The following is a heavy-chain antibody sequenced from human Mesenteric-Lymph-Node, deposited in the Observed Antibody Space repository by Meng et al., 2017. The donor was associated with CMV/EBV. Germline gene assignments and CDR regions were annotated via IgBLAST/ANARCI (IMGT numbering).Heavy chain of an antibody. CDR2: ITSGTTYI. D-gene: IGHD3-3*01. CDR1: GFTFSSYA. Sequence: GESLKISCAASGFTFSSYAMHWVRQAPGKGLEWVSSITSGTTYIYYADSVKGRFTISRDNARNSLFLQMNSLRAEDTAVYYCARANTPYYDFWSGYHSPDYWGQGALVTVSS. J-gene: IGHJ4*02. V-gene: IGHV3-21*01. CDR3: ARANTPYYDFWSGYHSPDY.